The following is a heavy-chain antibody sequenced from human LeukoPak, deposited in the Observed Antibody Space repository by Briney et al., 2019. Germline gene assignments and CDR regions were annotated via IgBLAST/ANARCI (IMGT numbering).Heavy chain of an antibody. CDR1: GFIFSSYA. CDR2: ISYDGSEK. J-gene: IGHJ4*02. D-gene: IGHD1-26*01. Sequence: GGSLRLSCAASGFIFSSYAIHWVRQIPGKGLESVAVISYDGSEKYYAGSVRGRFTISRDNSKNTLYLQMNSLRPEDSALYYCARGTTTPDYWGQGTLVTVSS. CDR3: ARGTTTPDY. V-gene: IGHV3-30-3*01.